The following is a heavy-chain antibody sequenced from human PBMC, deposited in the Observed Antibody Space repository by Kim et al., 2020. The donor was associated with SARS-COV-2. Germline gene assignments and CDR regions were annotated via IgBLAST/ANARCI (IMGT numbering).Heavy chain of an antibody. Sequence: GGSLRLSCLASGFTFGDHPMSWFRQAPEKGLEWVGFIRSKGYGGTTEYAASVKGRVSISRDDSKNIAYLHMNSLKTEDTATYYCARAYSEFYFDSWGQGTLVTVSS. CDR3: ARAYSEFYFDS. V-gene: IGHV3-49*03. CDR2: IRSKGYGGTT. J-gene: IGHJ4*02. D-gene: IGHD1-26*01. CDR1: GFTFGDHP.